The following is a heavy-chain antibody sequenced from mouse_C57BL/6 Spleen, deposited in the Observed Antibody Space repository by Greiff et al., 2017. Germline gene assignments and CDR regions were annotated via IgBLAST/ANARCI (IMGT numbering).Heavy chain of an antibody. V-gene: IGHV1-50*01. Sequence: QVQLQQPGAELVKPGASVKLSCKASGYTFTSYWMQWVKQRPGQGLEWIGEIDPSDSYTNYNQKFKGKATLTADTSSSTAYMQLSSLTSEDSAVYYCARTPFAYWGQGTLVTVSA. CDR3: ARTPFAY. J-gene: IGHJ3*01. CDR2: IDPSDSYT. CDR1: GYTFTSYW.